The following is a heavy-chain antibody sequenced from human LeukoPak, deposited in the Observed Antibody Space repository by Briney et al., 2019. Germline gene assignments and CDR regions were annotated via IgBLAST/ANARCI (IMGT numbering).Heavy chain of an antibody. CDR3: ARGAGYCSSTSCSHLDY. V-gene: IGHV3-30-3*01. D-gene: IGHD2-2*01. CDR1: GFTFSSYA. Sequence: GGSLRLSCAASGFTFSSYAMHWVRQAPGKGLEWVAVISYDGSNKFYADSVKGRFTISRDNSKNTLYLQMSSLRTEDTAVYYCARGAGYCSSTSCSHLDYWGQGTLVTVSS. J-gene: IGHJ4*02. CDR2: ISYDGSNK.